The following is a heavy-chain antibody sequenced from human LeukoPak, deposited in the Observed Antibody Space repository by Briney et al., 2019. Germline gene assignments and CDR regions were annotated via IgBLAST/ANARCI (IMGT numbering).Heavy chain of an antibody. V-gene: IGHV3-66*01. CDR3: ARVGGIAAAGDY. D-gene: IGHD6-13*01. CDR1: GFTVSSNY. J-gene: IGHJ4*02. CDR2: IYSGGST. Sequence: GGSLRLSCAAYGFTVSSNYMSWVRQAPGKGLEWVSVIYSGGSTYYADSVKGRFTISRDNSKNTLYLQMNSLRAEDTAVYYCARVGGIAAAGDYWGQGTLVTVSS.